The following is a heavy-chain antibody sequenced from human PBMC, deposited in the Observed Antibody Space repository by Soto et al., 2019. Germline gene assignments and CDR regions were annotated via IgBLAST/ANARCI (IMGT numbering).Heavy chain of an antibody. J-gene: IGHJ5*02. CDR3: ARGRSSPIDIGRNWFDP. CDR1: GGSISSGDYY. D-gene: IGHD2-15*01. V-gene: IGHV4-30-4*01. CDR2: IYYSGST. Sequence: QVQLQESGPGLVKPSQTLSLTCTVSGGSISSGDYYWSWIRQPPGKGLEWIGYIYYSGSTYYNPSLKSRVTISVDTSKNQFSLKLSSVTAADTAVYYCARGRSSPIDIGRNWFDPWGQGTLVTVSS.